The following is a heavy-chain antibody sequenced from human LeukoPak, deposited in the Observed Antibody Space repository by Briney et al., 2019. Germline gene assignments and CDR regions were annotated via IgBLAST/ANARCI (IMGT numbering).Heavy chain of an antibody. D-gene: IGHD2-15*01. CDR2: IYYSGST. J-gene: IGHJ5*02. Sequence: PSETLSLTCTVSGGSISSSSYYWGWIRQPPGKGLEWIGSIYYSGSTYYNPSLKSRVTISVDTSKNQFSLKLSSVTAADTAVYYCARHSVVVVVAAPFDPWGQGTLVTVSS. V-gene: IGHV4-39*01. CDR3: ARHSVVVVVAAPFDP. CDR1: GGSISSSSYY.